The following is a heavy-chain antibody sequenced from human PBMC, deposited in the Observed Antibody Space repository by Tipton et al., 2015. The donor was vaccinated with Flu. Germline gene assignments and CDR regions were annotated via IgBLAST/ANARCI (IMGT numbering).Heavy chain of an antibody. CDR3: ASGLSGYCSSTSCYSDYYYMDV. D-gene: IGHD2-2*01. CDR1: GYTFTSYG. V-gene: IGHV1-18*04. CDR2: ISAYNGNT. Sequence: QLVQSGAEVKKPGASVKVSCKASGYTFTSYGISWVRQAPGQGLEWMGWISAYNGNTNYAQEFQGRVTMTTDTSTSTAYMELRSLRSDDTAVYYCASGLSGYCSSTSCYSDYYYMDVWGKGTTVTVSS. J-gene: IGHJ6*03.